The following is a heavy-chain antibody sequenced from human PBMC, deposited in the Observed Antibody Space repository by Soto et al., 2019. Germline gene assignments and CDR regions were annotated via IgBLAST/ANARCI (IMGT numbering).Heavy chain of an antibody. Sequence: SETLSLTCTVSGVSISSGGYYWGWIRQHPGKGLEWIGNIYHSGRTYYNPSLKSRVIMSVDTSKNHFSLNLNSVTAADTAMYFCASVNGGDSEYYFDYWGQGTLVTVSS. J-gene: IGHJ4*02. D-gene: IGHD4-17*01. CDR2: IYHSGRT. CDR1: GVSISSGGYY. V-gene: IGHV4-31*03. CDR3: ASVNGGDSEYYFDY.